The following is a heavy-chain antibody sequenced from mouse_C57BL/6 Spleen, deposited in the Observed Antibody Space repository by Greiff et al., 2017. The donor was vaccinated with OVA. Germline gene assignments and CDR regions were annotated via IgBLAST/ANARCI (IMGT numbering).Heavy chain of an antibody. J-gene: IGHJ3*01. D-gene: IGHD2-4*01. CDR2: INPSSGYT. CDR3: ARSDDSLAY. Sequence: QVQLQQSGAELARPGASVKMSCKASGYTFTSYTMHWVKQMPGQGLEWIGYINPSSGYTKYNQKFKDKATLTADKSSSTAYMQLSSLTSEDSAVYYCARSDDSLAYWGQGTLVTVSA. V-gene: IGHV1-4*01. CDR1: GYTFTSYT.